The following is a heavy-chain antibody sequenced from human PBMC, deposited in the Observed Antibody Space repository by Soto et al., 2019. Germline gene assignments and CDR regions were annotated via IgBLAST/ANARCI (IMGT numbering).Heavy chain of an antibody. D-gene: IGHD6-13*01. CDR1: GYSCTSYW. V-gene: IGHV5-51*01. J-gene: IGHJ6*02. CDR2: IYPGDSDT. Sequence: PGESLKISCKGSGYSCTSYWIGWVRQMPGKGLEWMGIIYPGDSDTRYSPSFQGQVTISADKSISTAYLQWSSLKASDTAMYYCPRPQAAGKNYWATDVGGQGTTVPVSS. CDR3: PRPQAAGKNYWATDV.